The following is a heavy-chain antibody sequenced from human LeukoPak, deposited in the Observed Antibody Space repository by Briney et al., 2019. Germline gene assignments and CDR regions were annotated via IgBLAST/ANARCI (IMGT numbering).Heavy chain of an antibody. D-gene: IGHD3-10*01. CDR3: AKDGYGSGSYSQYFDY. CDR1: GFTFTNWP. Sequence: PGGSLRLSCAASGFTFTNWPMSWVRQAPGKGLEGVSGIGGSAGTTFYADSVKGRFTISRDNSKNTLYLHMNSLRAEDTAVYHCAKDGYGSGSYSQYFDYWGQGILVTVSS. CDR2: IGGSAGTT. J-gene: IGHJ4*02. V-gene: IGHV3-23*01.